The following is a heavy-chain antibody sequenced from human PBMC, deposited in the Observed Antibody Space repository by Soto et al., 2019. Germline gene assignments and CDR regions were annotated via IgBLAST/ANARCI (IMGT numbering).Heavy chain of an antibody. CDR3: AREAGVVTTGWFDF. J-gene: IGHJ4*02. V-gene: IGHV4-39*07. CDR1: GGSISSSSYY. Sequence: PSETLSLTCTVSGGSISSSSYYWGWIRQPPGKGLEWLGSIYYSGSTYYNPSLKSRVTISVDTSKNQFSLKLSSVTAADTAVYYCAREAGVVTTGWFDFWGLGTAVTVSS. D-gene: IGHD3-3*01. CDR2: IYYSGST.